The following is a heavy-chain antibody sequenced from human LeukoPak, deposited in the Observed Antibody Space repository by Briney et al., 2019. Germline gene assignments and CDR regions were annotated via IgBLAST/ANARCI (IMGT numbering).Heavy chain of an antibody. Sequence: PSETLSLTCTVSGGSISSGGYYWSWIRQHPGKGLEWIRYIYYSGSTYYNPSLKSRVTISVDTSKNQFSLKLSSVTAADTAVYYCARDKIYSGYDYWGQGTLVTVSS. CDR3: ARDKIYSGYDY. CDR1: GGSISSGGYY. D-gene: IGHD5-12*01. CDR2: IYYSGST. V-gene: IGHV4-31*03. J-gene: IGHJ4*02.